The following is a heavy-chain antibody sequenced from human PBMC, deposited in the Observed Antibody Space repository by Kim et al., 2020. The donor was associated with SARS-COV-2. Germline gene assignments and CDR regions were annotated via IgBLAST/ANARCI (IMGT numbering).Heavy chain of an antibody. J-gene: IGHJ5*02. V-gene: IGHV4-59*13. CDR3: ARDYSGSYYEMAEGWFDP. Sequence: SETLSLTCTVSGGSISSYYWSWIRQPPGKGLEWIGYIYYSGSTNYNPSLKSRVTISVDTSKNQFSLKLSSVTAADTAVYYCARDYSGSYYEMAEGWFDPWGQGTLVTVSS. D-gene: IGHD1-26*01. CDR2: IYYSGST. CDR1: GGSISSYY.